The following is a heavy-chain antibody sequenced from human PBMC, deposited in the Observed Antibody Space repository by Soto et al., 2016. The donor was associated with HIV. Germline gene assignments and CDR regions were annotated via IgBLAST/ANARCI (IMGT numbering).Heavy chain of an antibody. CDR3: AKVGYSSGWSSGADWYFDL. V-gene: IGHV3-23*01. CDR2: ISGSGGST. Sequence: EVQLLESGGGLVQPGGSLRLSCAASGFTFSSYAMSWVRQAPGKGLEWVSAISGSGGSTYYADSVKGRFTISRDNSKNTLYLQMNSLRAEDTAVYYCAKVGYSSGWSSGADWYFDLWGRGTLVTVSS. J-gene: IGHJ2*01. D-gene: IGHD6-19*01. CDR1: GFTFSSYA.